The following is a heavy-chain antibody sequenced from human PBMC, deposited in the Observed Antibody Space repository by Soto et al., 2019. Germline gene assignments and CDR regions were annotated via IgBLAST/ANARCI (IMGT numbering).Heavy chain of an antibody. Sequence: GGSLRLSCAASGFTFSSHVMSWVRQAPGKGLEWVSGISTGGGSTDYADSVKGRFTISRDNSKNTLHLQMKSLRAEDTAVYYCARCREIIASAGSFDYWGQGTLVTVSS. J-gene: IGHJ4*02. V-gene: IGHV3-23*01. D-gene: IGHD6-25*01. CDR2: ISTGGGST. CDR1: GFTFSSHV. CDR3: ARCREIIASAGSFDY.